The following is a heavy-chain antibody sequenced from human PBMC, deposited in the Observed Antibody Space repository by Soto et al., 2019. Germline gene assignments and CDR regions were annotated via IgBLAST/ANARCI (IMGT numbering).Heavy chain of an antibody. CDR1: GFPFSSYG. D-gene: IGHD4-17*01. Sequence: QVQLVESGGVVVQPGRSLRLSCAASGFPFSSYGMHWVRQAPGQGLEWVAGIWYDGSNKYYEHSVKGRLTITRDNSNNPLYLQMNSVAAEDTAVYYCAGKMTAVSGAFDYWGQGTLVTVSS. CDR3: AGKMTAVSGAFDY. V-gene: IGHV3-33*01. J-gene: IGHJ4*02. CDR2: IWYDGSNK.